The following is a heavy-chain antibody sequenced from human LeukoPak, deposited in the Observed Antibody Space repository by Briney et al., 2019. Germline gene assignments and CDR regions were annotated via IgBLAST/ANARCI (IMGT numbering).Heavy chain of an antibody. CDR1: GGSFSGYY. CDR3: ARLTGENDY. CDR2: INHSGST. Sequence: SETLSLTCAVYGGSFSGYYWSWIRQPPGKGLEWIGEINHSGSTNYNPSLKSRVTISVDTSKNQFSLKLSSVTAADTAVYYCARLTGENDYWGQGTLVTVSS. V-gene: IGHV4-34*01. D-gene: IGHD7-27*01. J-gene: IGHJ4*02.